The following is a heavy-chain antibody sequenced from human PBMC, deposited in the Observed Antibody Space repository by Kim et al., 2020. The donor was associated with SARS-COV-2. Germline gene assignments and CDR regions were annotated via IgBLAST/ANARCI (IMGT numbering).Heavy chain of an antibody. J-gene: IGHJ4*02. CDR1: GFTFSSYG. Sequence: GGSLRLSCAASGFTFSSYGMHWVRQAPGKGLEWVAVIWYDGSNKYYADSVKGRFTISRDNSKNTLYLQMNSLRAEDTAVYYCARVHPSGYGIDYWGQGTLVTVSS. V-gene: IGHV3-33*01. CDR2: IWYDGSNK. CDR3: ARVHPSGYGIDY. D-gene: IGHD5-12*01.